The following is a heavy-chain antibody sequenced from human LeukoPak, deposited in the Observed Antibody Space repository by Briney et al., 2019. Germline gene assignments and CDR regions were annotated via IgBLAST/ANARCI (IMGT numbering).Heavy chain of an antibody. V-gene: IGHV3-13*01. CDR1: GFTFSSYD. J-gene: IGHJ4*02. D-gene: IGHD6-19*01. CDR3: ARGRNRRYSSGWVFDY. CDR2: IGTAGDT. Sequence: GGSLRLSCAASGFTFSSYDMHWVRQATGKGLEWVSAIGTAGDTYYPGSVKGRFTISRENAKNSLYLQMNSLRAGDTAVYYCARGRNRRYSSGWVFDYWGQGILVTVSS.